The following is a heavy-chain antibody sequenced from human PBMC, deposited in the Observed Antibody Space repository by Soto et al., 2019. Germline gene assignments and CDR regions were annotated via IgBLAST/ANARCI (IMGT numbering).Heavy chain of an antibody. CDR1: GFTFSSYA. CDR3: ARDSHRYDDYPYYFDY. Sequence: QVHLVESGGGVVQPGRSLRLSCAASGFTFSSYAMHWVRQAPGKGLGGVAVIPYDGSNKYYADSVKGRFTISKDNSKSTLYLQMNSLRAEDTAVYYCARDSHRYDDYPYYFDYWGQGTLVTVSS. V-gene: IGHV3-30-3*01. D-gene: IGHD4-17*01. CDR2: IPYDGSNK. J-gene: IGHJ4*02.